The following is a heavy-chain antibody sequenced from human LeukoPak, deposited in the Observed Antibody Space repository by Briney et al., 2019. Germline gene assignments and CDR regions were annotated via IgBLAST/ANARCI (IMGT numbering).Heavy chain of an antibody. Sequence: SETLSLTCTDSGGSISSGSYYWSWIRQPAGKGLEWIGRIDTSGSTNYNPSLKSRVTISVDTSKNQFSLKLSSVTAADTAVYYCAREDYSNYWFDPWGQGTLVTVSS. CDR2: IDTSGST. CDR1: GGSISSGSYY. V-gene: IGHV4-61*02. D-gene: IGHD4-11*01. CDR3: AREDYSNYWFDP. J-gene: IGHJ5*02.